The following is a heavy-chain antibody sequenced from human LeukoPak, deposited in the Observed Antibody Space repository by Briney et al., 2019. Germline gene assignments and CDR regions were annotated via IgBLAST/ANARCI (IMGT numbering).Heavy chain of an antibody. V-gene: IGHV1-46*01. Sequence: ASVKVSCKASGYTFTSYYMHWVRQAPGQGLEWMGIIKPSGGSTSYAQKFQGRVTMTRDTSTSTVYMELSSLRSEDTAVYYCAREGSSWYGIDYWGQGTLVTVSS. J-gene: IGHJ4*02. CDR1: GYTFTSYY. D-gene: IGHD6-13*01. CDR2: IKPSGGST. CDR3: AREGSSWYGIDY.